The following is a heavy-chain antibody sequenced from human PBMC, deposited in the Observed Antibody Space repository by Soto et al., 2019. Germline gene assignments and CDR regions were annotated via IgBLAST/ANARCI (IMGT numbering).Heavy chain of an antibody. CDR2: INHSGST. D-gene: IGHD4-17*01. CDR1: GGSFSDNY. Sequence: SETLSLTCAVYGGSFSDNYWSWIRQPPGKGLEWIGDINHSGSTNYNPSLKSRVTISVDTSKNQFSLKLSSVTAADTAVYYCARRYGDYYYYYMDVWGKGTTVTVSS. V-gene: IGHV4-34*01. CDR3: ARRYGDYYYYYMDV. J-gene: IGHJ6*03.